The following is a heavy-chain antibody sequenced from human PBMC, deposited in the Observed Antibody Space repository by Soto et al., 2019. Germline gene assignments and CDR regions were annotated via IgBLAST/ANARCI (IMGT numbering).Heavy chain of an antibody. Sequence: QVQLVQSGAEVKKPGSSVKVSCKASGGTFSSYAISWVRQAPGQGLEWMGGIIPIFGTANYAQKFQGRVTITADESTSTAYMELSSLRSEDTAVYYCARDRNVGVPGMYNWFDPWGQGTLVTVSS. CDR3: ARDRNVGVPGMYNWFDP. CDR1: GGTFSSYA. V-gene: IGHV1-69*01. J-gene: IGHJ5*02. D-gene: IGHD2-2*01. CDR2: IIPIFGTA.